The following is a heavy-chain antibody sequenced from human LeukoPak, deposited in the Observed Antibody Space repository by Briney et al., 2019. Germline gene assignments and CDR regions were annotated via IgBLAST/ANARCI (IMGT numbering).Heavy chain of an antibody. D-gene: IGHD3-16*02. V-gene: IGHV3-30*04. J-gene: IGHJ4*02. CDR1: GFTFSSYA. Sequence: GGSLRLSCAASGFTFSSYAMHWVRQAPGKGLEWVAVISYDGSNKYYADSVKGRFTISRDNSKNTLYLQMNSLRAEDTAVYYCARDGRYDYVWGSYRSAFFYFDYWGQGTLVTVSS. CDR3: ARDGRYDYVWGSYRSAFFYFDY. CDR2: ISYDGSNK.